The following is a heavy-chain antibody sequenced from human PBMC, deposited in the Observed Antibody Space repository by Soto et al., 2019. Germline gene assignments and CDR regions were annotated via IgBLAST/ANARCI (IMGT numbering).Heavy chain of an antibody. Sequence: QVQLVESGGGVVQPGTALRLSCAASGFTFGTSGMHWVRQAPGKGLEWVALISYDGGRKIYADSVKGRFTISRDNSKNTLYLQMVRMRDEDTTVCYCAKVADVIVYAISAFFDDWGQRTRVTVSS. D-gene: IGHD2-8*01. V-gene: IGHV3-30*18. CDR1: GFTFGTSG. CDR2: ISYDGGRK. J-gene: IGHJ4*02. CDR3: AKVADVIVYAISAFFDD.